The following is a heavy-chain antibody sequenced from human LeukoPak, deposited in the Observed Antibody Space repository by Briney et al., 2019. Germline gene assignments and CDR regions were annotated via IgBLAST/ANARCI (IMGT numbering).Heavy chain of an antibody. D-gene: IGHD3-3*01. CDR3: ARGYDFWSAPDAFDI. V-gene: IGHV1-2*02. Sequence: ASVKVSCKSSGYTFTGYYLHWVRQAPGQGLEWMGWINPNTGGTTYAEKVQGRVTMTRDTSISTAYMGLNRLRSDDTAMYFCARGYDFWSAPDAFDIWGQGTMVTVSS. J-gene: IGHJ3*02. CDR1: GYTFTGYY. CDR2: INPNTGGT.